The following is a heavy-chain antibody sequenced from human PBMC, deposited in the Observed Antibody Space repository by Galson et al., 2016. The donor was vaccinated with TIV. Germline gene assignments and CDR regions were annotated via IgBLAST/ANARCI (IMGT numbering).Heavy chain of an antibody. CDR3: ARTPYGDSSGWYFDL. D-gene: IGHD4-17*01. Sequence: KYYSTLLQTRLTISKDTSKNQVVLTMTNMDPVDTATYYCARTPYGDSSGWYFDLWGRGTLVTVSS. J-gene: IGHJ2*01. V-gene: IGHV2-70*01. CDR2: K.